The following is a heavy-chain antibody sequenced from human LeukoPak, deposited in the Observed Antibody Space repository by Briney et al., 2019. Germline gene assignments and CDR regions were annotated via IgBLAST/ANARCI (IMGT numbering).Heavy chain of an antibody. V-gene: IGHV3-9*01. CDR3: AKDIRYSSSWYFDY. Sequence: GGSLRLSCAASGFTFDDYAMHWVRQAPGKGLEWVSGISWNSGGIGYADSVKGRSTISRDNAKNSLYLQMNSLRAEDTALYYCAKDIRYSSSWYFDYWGQGTLVTVSS. D-gene: IGHD6-13*01. CDR2: ISWNSGGI. CDR1: GFTFDDYA. J-gene: IGHJ4*02.